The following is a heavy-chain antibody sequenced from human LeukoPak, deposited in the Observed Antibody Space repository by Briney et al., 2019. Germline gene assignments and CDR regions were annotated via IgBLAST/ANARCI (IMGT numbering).Heavy chain of an antibody. D-gene: IGHD3-22*01. J-gene: IGHJ6*03. V-gene: IGHV4-4*07. Sequence: SETLSLTCTVSGGPIYSYYGSWIRQTAGKGLEWIGRLYTGVSTNYNPSLKSRVTMSVDTSKKQFALKLSAVTAADTAVYYCARLKFYDSTGYSPGHYMDVWGKGTTVTVSS. CDR1: GGPIYSYY. CDR3: ARLKFYDSTGYSPGHYMDV. CDR2: LYTGVST.